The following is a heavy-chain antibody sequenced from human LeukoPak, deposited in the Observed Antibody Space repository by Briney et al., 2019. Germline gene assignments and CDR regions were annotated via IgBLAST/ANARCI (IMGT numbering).Heavy chain of an antibody. CDR2: ISAYNGNT. CDR1: GYTFTSYG. D-gene: IGHD3-22*01. CDR3: ARGGLATATKYDSSGYLVY. V-gene: IGHV1-18*01. J-gene: IGHJ4*02. Sequence: ASVKVSCKASGYTFTSYGISWVRQAPGQGLEWMGWISAYNGNTNYAQKLQGRVTVTTDTSTSTAYMELRSLRSDDTAVYYCARGGLATATKYDSSGYLVYWGQGTLVTVSS.